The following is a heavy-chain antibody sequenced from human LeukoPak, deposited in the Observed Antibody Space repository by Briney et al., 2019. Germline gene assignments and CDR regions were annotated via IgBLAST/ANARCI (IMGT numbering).Heavy chain of an antibody. CDR1: GYTFTAYY. V-gene: IGHV1-8*02. D-gene: IGHD3-9*01. Sequence: ASVKVSCKASGYTFTAYYLHWVRQAPGQGLEWMGWMNPNSGNTGYAQKFQGRVTMTRNTSISTAYMELSSLRSEDTAVYYCARGGPGYYDILTGYYKGAEYFQHWGQGTLVTVSS. J-gene: IGHJ1*01. CDR2: MNPNSGNT. CDR3: ARGGPGYYDILTGYYKGAEYFQH.